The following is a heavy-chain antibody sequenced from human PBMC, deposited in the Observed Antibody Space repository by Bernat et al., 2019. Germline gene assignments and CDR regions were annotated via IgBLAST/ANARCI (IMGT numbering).Heavy chain of an antibody. D-gene: IGHD4-17*01. CDR2: IKSKTDGGTT. Sequence: EVQLVESGGGLVKPGGSLRLSCAASGFTFSNAWMSWVRQAPGKGLEWVGRIKSKTDGGTTDYAAPVKGRFTISRDDSKNTLYLQMNSLKTEDTAVYYCARDTVTNYGMDVWGQGTTVTVSS. V-gene: IGHV3-15*01. J-gene: IGHJ6*02. CDR1: GFTFSNAW. CDR3: ARDTVTNYGMDV.